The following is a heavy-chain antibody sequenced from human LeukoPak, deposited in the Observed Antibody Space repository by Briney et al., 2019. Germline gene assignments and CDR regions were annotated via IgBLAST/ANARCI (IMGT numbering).Heavy chain of an antibody. CDR2: INHSGST. Sequence: SETLSLTCAVYGGSFSGYYWSWIRQPPGKGLEWIGEINHSGSTNYNPSLKSRVTISVDTSKNQFSLKLSSVTAADTAVYYCAREYYDFRSGFDYWGQGTLVTVSS. J-gene: IGHJ4*02. CDR1: GGSFSGYY. D-gene: IGHD3-3*01. CDR3: AREYYDFRSGFDY. V-gene: IGHV4-34*01.